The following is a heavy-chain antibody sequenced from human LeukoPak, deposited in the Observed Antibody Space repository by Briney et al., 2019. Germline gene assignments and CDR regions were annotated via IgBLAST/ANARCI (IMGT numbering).Heavy chain of an antibody. CDR2: IYYTGST. D-gene: IGHD1-26*01. CDR3: ARARVGATSDDALDI. V-gene: IGHV4-59*01. Sequence: SSETLSLTCTVSGGSISTYYWSWIRHPPGKGLEWIGYIYYTGSTNYNPSLKSRVTISVDTSKNQFSLKLTSVTAADTAVYYCARARVGATSDDALDIWGQGTMVTVSS. J-gene: IGHJ3*02. CDR1: GGSISTYY.